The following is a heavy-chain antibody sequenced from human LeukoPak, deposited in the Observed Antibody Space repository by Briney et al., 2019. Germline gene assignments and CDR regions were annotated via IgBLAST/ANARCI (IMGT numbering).Heavy chain of an antibody. CDR2: ISTSGSSI. Sequence: GGSLRLSCAASGFTFSRYSMNWVRQAPGKGLEWLSHISTSGSSIHYADSVKGRFTISRDNAKNSLYLQMNSLRVEDTAVYYCARDATTELGTVYMDVWGKGTTVTISS. V-gene: IGHV3-48*04. J-gene: IGHJ6*03. CDR1: GFTFSRYS. D-gene: IGHD4-17*01. CDR3: ARDATTELGTVYMDV.